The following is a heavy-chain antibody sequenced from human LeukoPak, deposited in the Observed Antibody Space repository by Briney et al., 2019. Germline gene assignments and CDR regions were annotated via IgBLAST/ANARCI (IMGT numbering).Heavy chain of an antibody. CDR1: GYTLTELS. CDR3: AQQGTTGPGKNGVFDI. CDR2: FDPEDGET. D-gene: IGHD2-8*01. Sequence: ASVKVSCKVSGYTLTELSMHWVRQAPGKGLEWMGGFDPEDGETIYAQKFQGRVTMTEDTSTDTAYMELSSLRSEDTAVYYCAQQGTTGPGKNGVFDIWGQGTMVTVSS. J-gene: IGHJ3*02. V-gene: IGHV1-24*01.